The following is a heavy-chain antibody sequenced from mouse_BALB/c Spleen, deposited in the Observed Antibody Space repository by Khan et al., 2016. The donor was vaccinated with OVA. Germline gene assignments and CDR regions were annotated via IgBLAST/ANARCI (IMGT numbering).Heavy chain of an antibody. V-gene: IGHV1-37*01. CDR3: GRSGFGGLAY. CDR2: INPSNGDT. D-gene: IGHD3-1*01. Sequence: VQLQQSGPELVKPGASMKISCKASGYSFTGYIMNWVKQSHGKSLEWIGLINPSNGDTNYNQKFKGKATLSVDTSSTTAYMQVVSLTSEDSAVXYCGRSGFGGLAYGGQGTLVTFSA. J-gene: IGHJ3*01. CDR1: GYSFTGYI.